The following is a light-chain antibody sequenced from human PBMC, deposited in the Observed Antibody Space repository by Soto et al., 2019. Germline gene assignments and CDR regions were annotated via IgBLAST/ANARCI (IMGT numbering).Light chain of an antibody. Sequence: DIQLTQSPSFLSASVGDRVTISCRASQDISTYLAWYQQKPGKAPKLLIYASSTLQSGVPSTFSGSGFGTEFTLTISSLQPEDFATYYCQQLNSFPPLAFGGGTKVEIK. V-gene: IGKV1-9*01. J-gene: IGKJ4*01. CDR1: QDISTY. CDR3: QQLNSFPPLA. CDR2: ASS.